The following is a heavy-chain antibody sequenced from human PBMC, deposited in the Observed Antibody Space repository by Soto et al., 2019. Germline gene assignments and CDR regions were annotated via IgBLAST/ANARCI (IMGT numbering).Heavy chain of an antibody. CDR1: GGSISSYY. CDR2: IYYSGST. Sequence: QVQLQESGPGLVKPSETLSLTCTVSGGSISSYYWSWIRQPPGMGLEWIGYIYYSGSTNYNPSLKSRVTISVDTSKNQFSLKLSSVTAADTAVYYCARGDYYYMDVWGKGTTVTVSS. CDR3: ARGDYYYMDV. J-gene: IGHJ6*03. V-gene: IGHV4-59*01.